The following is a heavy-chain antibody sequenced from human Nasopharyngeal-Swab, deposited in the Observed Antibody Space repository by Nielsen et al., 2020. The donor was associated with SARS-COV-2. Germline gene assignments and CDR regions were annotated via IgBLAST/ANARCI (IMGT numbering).Heavy chain of an antibody. V-gene: IGHV4-59*01. CDR3: ARALTTYSSGWYIDY. J-gene: IGHJ4*02. CDR2: IYYSGST. CDR1: GGSISSYY. D-gene: IGHD6-19*01. Sequence: SETLSLTCTVSGGSISSYYWSWIRQPPGKGLEWIGYIYYSGSTNYNPSLKSRVTTSVDTSKNQFSLKLSSVTAADTAVYYCARALTTYSSGWYIDYWGQGTLVTVSS.